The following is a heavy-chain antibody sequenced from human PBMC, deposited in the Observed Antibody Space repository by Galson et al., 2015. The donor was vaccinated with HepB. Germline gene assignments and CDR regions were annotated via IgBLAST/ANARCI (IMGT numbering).Heavy chain of an antibody. CDR3: ARAPWTILPYCGGDCYSGAFDY. D-gene: IGHD2-21*02. Sequence: SLRLSCAASGFTFSSYSMNWVRQAPGKGLEWVSYISSSSSTIYYADSVKGRFTISRDNAKNSLYLQMNSLRAEDTAVYYCARAPWTILPYCGGDCYSGAFDYWGQGTLVTVSS. CDR1: GFTFSSYS. V-gene: IGHV3-48*01. J-gene: IGHJ4*02. CDR2: ISSSSSTI.